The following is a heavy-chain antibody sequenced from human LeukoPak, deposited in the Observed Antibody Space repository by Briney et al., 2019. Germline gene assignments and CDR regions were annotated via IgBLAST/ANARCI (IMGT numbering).Heavy chain of an antibody. CDR3: AAERGGRDGYNYRFDY. J-gene: IGHJ4*02. V-gene: IGHV4-59*01. D-gene: IGHD5-12*01. CDR2: IYYSGST. CDR1: GGSISSYY. Sequence: PSETLSLTCTVSGGSISSYYWSWIRQPPGKGLEWIGYIYYSGSTNYNPSLKSRVTISVDTSKNQFSLKLSSVTAADTAVYYCAAERGGRDGYNYRFDYWGQGTLVTASS.